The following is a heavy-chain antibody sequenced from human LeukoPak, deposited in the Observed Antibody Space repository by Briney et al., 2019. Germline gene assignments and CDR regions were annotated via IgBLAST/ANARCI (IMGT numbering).Heavy chain of an antibody. CDR3: ARGLNWNYGWFDP. Sequence: PGGSLRLSCAASGITFSSCSMNWVRQAPGKGLEWVSCISSSSSYIYYADSVKGRFTISRDNAKNSLYLQMNSLRAEDTAVYYCARGLNWNYGWFDPWGQGTLVTVSS. CDR2: ISSSSSYI. V-gene: IGHV3-21*01. CDR1: GITFSSCS. J-gene: IGHJ5*02. D-gene: IGHD1-7*01.